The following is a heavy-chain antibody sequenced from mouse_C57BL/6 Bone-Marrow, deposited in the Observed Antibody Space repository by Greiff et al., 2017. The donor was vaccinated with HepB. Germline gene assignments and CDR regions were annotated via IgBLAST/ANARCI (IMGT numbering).Heavy chain of an antibody. CDR1: GYTFTSYG. J-gene: IGHJ1*03. V-gene: IGHV1-58*01. Sequence: VQLQQSGAELVRPGSSVKMSCKTSGYTFTSYGINWVKQRPGQGLEWIGYIYIGNGYTEYNEKFKGKATLTSDTSSSTAYMQLSSLTSEDSAIYFCARIIYYYGSSHWYFDVWGTGTTVTVSS. CDR2: IYIGNGYT. CDR3: ARIIYYYGSSHWYFDV. D-gene: IGHD1-1*01.